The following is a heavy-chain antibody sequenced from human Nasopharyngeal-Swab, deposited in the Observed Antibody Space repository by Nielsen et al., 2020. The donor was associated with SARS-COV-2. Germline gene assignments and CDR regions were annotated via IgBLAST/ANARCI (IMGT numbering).Heavy chain of an antibody. CDR3: ARGFLQTGFDY. J-gene: IGHJ4*02. V-gene: IGHV6-1*01. Sequence: SHTLSLTCAISVDLVSSNNVRWTWLRQSPSRVLGWLGRTYYGSKWYNHYAPSVKSRVTIKPDTSKNQFSLQMISVTPEDSSVYYCARGFLQTGFDYWGQGTLVTVSS. D-gene: IGHD3-9*01. CDR2: TYYGSKWYN. CDR1: VDLVSSNNVR.